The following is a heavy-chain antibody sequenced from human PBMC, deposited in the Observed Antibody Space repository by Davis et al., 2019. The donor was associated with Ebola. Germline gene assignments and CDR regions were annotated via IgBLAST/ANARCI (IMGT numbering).Heavy chain of an antibody. J-gene: IGHJ4*02. Sequence: PGGSLRLSCEASTFTFKNDWMHWVRQSPGKGLVWVARINGDGTSRSYADSVKGRFTISRDNSRNTLYLQMTSLREADTAVYYCGGAWKWGQGTLVTVSS. CDR1: TFTFKNDW. CDR2: INGDGTSR. CDR3: GGAWK. D-gene: IGHD1-1*01. V-gene: IGHV3-74*01.